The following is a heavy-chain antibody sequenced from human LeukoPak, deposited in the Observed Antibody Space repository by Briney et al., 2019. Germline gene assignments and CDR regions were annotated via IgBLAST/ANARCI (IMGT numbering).Heavy chain of an antibody. J-gene: IGHJ4*02. V-gene: IGHV3-33*01. Sequence: PGGSLRLSCAASGFTFSSYGMHWVRQAPGKGLERVAVIWYDGSNKYYADSVKGRFTISRDNSKNTLYLQMNSLRAEDTAVYYCARGAVYSSSWQYYWGQGTLVTVSS. D-gene: IGHD6-13*01. CDR3: ARGAVYSSSWQYY. CDR1: GFTFSSYG. CDR2: IWYDGSNK.